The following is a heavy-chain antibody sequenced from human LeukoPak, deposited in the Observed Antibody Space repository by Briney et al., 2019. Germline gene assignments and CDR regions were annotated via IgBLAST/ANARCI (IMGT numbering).Heavy chain of an antibody. CDR3: ARDPEDYYDSSGLDY. J-gene: IGHJ4*02. CDR1: GGTFSSYA. CDR2: IIPIFGTA. D-gene: IGHD3-22*01. V-gene: IGHV1-69*05. Sequence: GASVKVSCKASGGTFSSYAIGWVRQAPGQGLEWMGRIIPIFGTANYAQKFQGRVTITTDESTSTAYMELSSLRSEDTAVYYCARDPEDYYDSSGLDYWGQGTLVTVSS.